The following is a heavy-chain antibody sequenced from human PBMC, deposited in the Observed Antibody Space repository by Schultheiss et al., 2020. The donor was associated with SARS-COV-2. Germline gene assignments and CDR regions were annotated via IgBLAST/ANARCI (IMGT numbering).Heavy chain of an antibody. Sequence: GESLKISCKGSGYSFTSYWIGWVRQMPGKGLEWMGIIYPGDSDTRYSPSFQGQVTISADKSISTAYLQWSSLKASDTAMYYCARYSTPEGHDYRGDYWGQGTLVTFSS. D-gene: IGHD5-12*01. CDR1: GYSFTSYW. CDR3: ARYSTPEGHDYRGDY. J-gene: IGHJ4*02. V-gene: IGHV5-51*01. CDR2: IYPGDSDT.